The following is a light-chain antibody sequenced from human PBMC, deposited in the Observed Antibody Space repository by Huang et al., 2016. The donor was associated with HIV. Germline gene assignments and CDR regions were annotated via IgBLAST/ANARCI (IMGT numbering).Light chain of an antibody. J-gene: IGKJ4*01. CDR1: QSISNY. V-gene: IGKV1-39*01. CDR2: AAS. Sequence: DIQMTQSPSSLSASVGDRVIITCRASQSISNYLNWYQHKPGKSPRLLIYAASSLQSVVPSRFSGSGSKTSFTLTISSLQPEDVATYYCQQTYDTPPLTFGGGTRVDMK. CDR3: QQTYDTPPLT.